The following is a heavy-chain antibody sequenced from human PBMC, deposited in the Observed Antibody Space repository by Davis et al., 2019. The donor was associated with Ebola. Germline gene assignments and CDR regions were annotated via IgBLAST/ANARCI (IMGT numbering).Heavy chain of an antibody. CDR1: GYTFSNYV. Sequence: AASVKVSCKTSGYTFSNYVIHWVRQAPGQGLEWVGRVNGGNGNTKYSEKLQDRVIITRETSTTTAYMELSRLRSEDTAVYYCARVGFNDFWSDYSYHYGMDVWGQGTTVTVSS. D-gene: IGHD3-3*01. V-gene: IGHV1-3*01. J-gene: IGHJ6*02. CDR3: ARVGFNDFWSDYSYHYGMDV. CDR2: VNGGNGNT.